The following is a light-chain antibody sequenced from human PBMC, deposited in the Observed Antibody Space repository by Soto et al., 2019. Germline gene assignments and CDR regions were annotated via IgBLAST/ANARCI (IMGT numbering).Light chain of an antibody. CDR3: MQALHSPRT. Sequence: IVLTQSPLSLPVTPGEPASISCRSSQSLLHSNGYYYLDWYVQKPGQSPQLLIYMTSFRSSGVPDRFSGSASGTDFTLKISSVEAEDAGVYYCMQALHSPRTFGQGTKVEI. CDR1: QSLLHSNGYYY. J-gene: IGKJ1*01. CDR2: MTS. V-gene: IGKV2-28*01.